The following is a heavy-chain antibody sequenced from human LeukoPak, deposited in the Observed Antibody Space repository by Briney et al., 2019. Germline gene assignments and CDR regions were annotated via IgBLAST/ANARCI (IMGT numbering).Heavy chain of an antibody. D-gene: IGHD6-19*01. V-gene: IGHV5-51*01. CDR3: ASQGWGKVAGMSVGYFQH. J-gene: IGHJ1*01. CDR2: IYPGDSDT. Sequence: RLGDSLKISCKGSGYSFTSYWIGWVRQMPGKGLEWMGIIYPGDSDTRYSPSFQGQVTISADKSISTTYLQWSSLKASDTAMYYCASQGWGKVAGMSVGYFQHWGQGTLVTVSS. CDR1: GYSFTSYW.